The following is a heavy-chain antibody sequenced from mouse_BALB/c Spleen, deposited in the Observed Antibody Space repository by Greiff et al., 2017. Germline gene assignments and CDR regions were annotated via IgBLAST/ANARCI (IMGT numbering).Heavy chain of an antibody. CDR1: GYTFTSYY. Sequence: VQLQQSGPELVKPGASVRISCKASGYTFTSYYIHWVKQRPGQGLEWIGWIYPGNVNTKYNEKFKGKATLTADKSSSTAYMQLSSLTSEDSAVYFCARGDDYEAWFAYWGQGTMVTVSA. J-gene: IGHJ3*01. D-gene: IGHD2-4*01. CDR2: IYPGNVNT. V-gene: IGHV1S56*01. CDR3: ARGDDYEAWFAY.